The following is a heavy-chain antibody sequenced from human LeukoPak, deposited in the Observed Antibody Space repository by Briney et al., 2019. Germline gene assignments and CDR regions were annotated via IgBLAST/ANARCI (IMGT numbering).Heavy chain of an antibody. Sequence: SVKVSCKASGGTFSSYAISWVRQAPGQGLEWMGGIIPIFGTANYAQKFQGRVTITTDESTSTAYMELSSLRSEDTAVYYCARDLGDGARGVNGGYFDYWGQGTLVTVSS. J-gene: IGHJ4*02. CDR2: IIPIFGTA. CDR1: GGTFSSYA. CDR3: ARDLGDGARGVNGGYFDY. D-gene: IGHD3-10*01. V-gene: IGHV1-69*05.